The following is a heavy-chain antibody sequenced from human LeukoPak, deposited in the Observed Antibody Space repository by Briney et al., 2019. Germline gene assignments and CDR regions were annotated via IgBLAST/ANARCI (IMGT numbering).Heavy chain of an antibody. CDR1: GLTFRSKA. V-gene: IGHV3-23*01. D-gene: IGHD3-22*01. CDR3: VKQDISGYYYFDN. CDR2: VSGNRGST. Sequence: TGGSLRLSCAASGLTFRSKALNWFRKPPGKGLEWASVVSGNRGSTNYADSVKGRFTISRDNSKNTLYMQMNSLRAEDTAVYYCVKQDISGYYYFDNWGQGTPVTVSS. J-gene: IGHJ4*02.